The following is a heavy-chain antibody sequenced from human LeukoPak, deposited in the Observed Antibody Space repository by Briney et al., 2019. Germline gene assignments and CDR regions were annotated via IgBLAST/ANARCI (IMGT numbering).Heavy chain of an antibody. D-gene: IGHD1-26*01. CDR3: TRSGTYVFDF. CDR1: GFTFSNYW. V-gene: IGHV3-7*01. Sequence: GGSLRLSCAASGFTFSNYWMSWVRQAPGKGLEWVANIKQDGSDIYYVDSVKGRFTISRDNAKSSLYLQMNSLRAEDTAVYYCTRSGTYVFDFWGQGTLATVSS. J-gene: IGHJ4*02. CDR2: IKQDGSDI.